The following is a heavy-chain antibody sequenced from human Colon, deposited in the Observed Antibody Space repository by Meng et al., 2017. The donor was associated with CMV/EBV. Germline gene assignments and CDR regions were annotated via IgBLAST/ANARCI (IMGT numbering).Heavy chain of an antibody. CDR1: GFAFSNYG. V-gene: IGHV3-23*01. CDR2: ISKESAHT. CDR3: AKLGRDDVDYNQYRWFDT. Sequence: GGALKISCAASGFAFSNYGMTWVRQPPGKWLDWVSSISKESAHTLYADSVKARFHIARDNSKRTLYLQINGLRVEDTALYYCAKLGRDDVDYNQYRWFDTWGQGTLVTVSS. J-gene: IGHJ5*02. D-gene: IGHD4-11*01.